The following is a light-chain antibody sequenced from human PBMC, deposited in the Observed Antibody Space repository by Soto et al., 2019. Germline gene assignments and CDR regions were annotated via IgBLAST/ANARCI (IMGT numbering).Light chain of an antibody. Sequence: DIQMTNSPSPLSASVGDRSTITCRASRNXRYWFALFQQKPGKAPRFLXYESSRLESGVPSRSSGSGSATEFTLTISSLQPDDLATYYCQQYTNYTLTFGQGTKVDI. V-gene: IGKV1-5*03. CDR1: RNXRYW. J-gene: IGKJ1*01. CDR3: QQYTNYTLT. CDR2: ESS.